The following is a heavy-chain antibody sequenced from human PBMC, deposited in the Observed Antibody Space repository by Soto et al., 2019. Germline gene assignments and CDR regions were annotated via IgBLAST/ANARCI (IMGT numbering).Heavy chain of an antibody. CDR2: ISYSGTT. Sequence: SETLSLTCTVSGDSISSNNNYWSWIRQPPGEGLEWIGFISYSGTTSYSPSLKSRVAISLDTSKNQFSLSLSSVTAADTAVYYGSRGRGYSYGLDFWGQGTLVTVSS. D-gene: IGHD5-18*01. V-gene: IGHV4-30-4*01. J-gene: IGHJ4*02. CDR1: GDSISSNNNY. CDR3: SRGRGYSYGLDF.